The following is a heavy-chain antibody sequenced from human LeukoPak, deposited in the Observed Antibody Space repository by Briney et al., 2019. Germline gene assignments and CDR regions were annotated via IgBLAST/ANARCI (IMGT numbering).Heavy chain of an antibody. CDR3: ASAPGSGADNWFDP. D-gene: IGHD1-1*01. Sequence: SETLSLTCTVSGGSISSYYWSWIRQPPGKGLEWIGSIYHSGSTYYNPSLKSRVTISVDTSKNQFSLKLSSVTAADTAVYYCASAPGSGADNWFDPWSQGTLVTVSS. J-gene: IGHJ5*02. V-gene: IGHV4-59*08. CDR2: IYHSGST. CDR1: GGSISSYY.